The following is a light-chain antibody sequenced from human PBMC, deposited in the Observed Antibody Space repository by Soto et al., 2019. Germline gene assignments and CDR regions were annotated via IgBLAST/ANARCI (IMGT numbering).Light chain of an antibody. CDR2: DVS. CDR3: QQRTNWPPSLS. J-gene: IGKJ4*01. CDR1: QSVSSY. Sequence: EIVLTQSPVTLSLSPGERATLSCRASQSVSSYLAWYQQKPGQAPRLLIYDVSKRATGIPARFSGSGSGTDFTLTISSLEPEDFAVYYCQQRTNWPPSLSFGGGTKVEIK. V-gene: IGKV3-11*01.